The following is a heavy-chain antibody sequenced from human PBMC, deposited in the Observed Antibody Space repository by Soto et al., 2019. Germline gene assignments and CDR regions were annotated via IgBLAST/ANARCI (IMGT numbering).Heavy chain of an antibody. CDR1: GGTFRTES. Sequence: QVHLVQSGAEVKKPGSSVKVSCKYSGGTFRTESINWVRQAPGQGVERMGGILLFFDTADYAPRFQGRVTITADGVTTTAYMELRSLTSQDTAVYFCARGPEYGGNCDEFDVWGQGTMVTVCS. CDR3: ARGPEYGGNCDEFDV. J-gene: IGHJ3*01. V-gene: IGHV1-69*13. CDR2: ILLFFDTA. D-gene: IGHD2-21*01.